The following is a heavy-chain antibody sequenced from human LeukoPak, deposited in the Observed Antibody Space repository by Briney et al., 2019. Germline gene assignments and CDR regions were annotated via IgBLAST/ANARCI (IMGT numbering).Heavy chain of an antibody. J-gene: IGHJ4*02. D-gene: IGHD3-22*01. CDR2: ISAYNGNT. CDR3: ARSTRTQYYDSSGYYPQYDY. V-gene: IGHV1-18*01. CDR1: GYTFTSYY. Sequence: ASVKVSCKASGYTFTSYYIHWVRQAPGQGLEWMGWISAYNGNTNYAQKLQGRVTMTTDTSTSTAYMELRSLRSDDTAVYYCARSTRTQYYDSSGYYPQYDYWGQGTLVTVSS.